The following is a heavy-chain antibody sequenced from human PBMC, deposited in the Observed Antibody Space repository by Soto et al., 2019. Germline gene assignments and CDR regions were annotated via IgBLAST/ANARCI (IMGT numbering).Heavy chain of an antibody. CDR1: GGSFSGYY. Sequence: QVQLQQWGAGLLKPSETLSLPCAVYGGSFSGYYWCWIRQPPGKGLEWIGEIKNRGSTNYNPSLKHRIIISVDTSQHQCSLKRSSVPAADTAVYYCTSRKVEVVSQCGYFDYWGQRTLVAVCS. J-gene: IGHJ4*02. V-gene: IGHV4-34*01. CDR2: IKNRGST. D-gene: IGHD2-15*01. CDR3: TSRKVEVVSQCGYFDY.